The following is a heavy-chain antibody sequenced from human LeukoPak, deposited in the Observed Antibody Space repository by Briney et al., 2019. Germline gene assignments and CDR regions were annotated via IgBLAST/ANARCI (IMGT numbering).Heavy chain of an antibody. CDR2: INPNNGGT. V-gene: IGHV1-2*02. CDR3: AREGGSHYPSAAFDI. CDR1: GYTFTGYY. D-gene: IGHD1-26*01. Sequence: ASVKVSCKAFGYTFTGYYMHWVRQAPGQGLEWMGWINPNNGGTGYAQKFQGRVTMTRDTSISTAYMELSGLRSDDTAVYYCAREGGSHYPSAAFDIWGQGTMVTVSS. J-gene: IGHJ3*02.